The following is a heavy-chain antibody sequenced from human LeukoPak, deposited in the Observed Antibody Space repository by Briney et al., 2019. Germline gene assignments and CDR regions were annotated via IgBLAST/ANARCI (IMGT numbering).Heavy chain of an antibody. J-gene: IGHJ5*02. CDR3: AHRGSSGYLNWFDP. CDR1: GFSLSTSGVG. D-gene: IGHD3-22*01. Sequence: SGPTLVKPTQTLTLTCTFSGFSLSTSGVGVGWIRQPPGKALEWLALIYWDDDKRYSPSLKSRLTITKDTSKNQVVLTMTNMDPVDTATYYCAHRGSSGYLNWFDPWGQGTLVTVSS. V-gene: IGHV2-5*02. CDR2: IYWDDDK.